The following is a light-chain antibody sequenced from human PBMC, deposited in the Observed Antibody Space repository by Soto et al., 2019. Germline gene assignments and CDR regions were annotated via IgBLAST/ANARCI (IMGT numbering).Light chain of an antibody. CDR1: QSVNNY. CDR2: DAS. J-gene: IGKJ5*01. CDR3: QQRYIWPPIT. V-gene: IGKV3-11*01. Sequence: EIVLTQFPATLSLSPGERATLSCRASQSVNNYLAWYQQKPGQAPRLLVYDASNTAAGVPARFSGSGSGTEFTLTISSLEPEDFAVYYCQQRYIWPPITFGQGTRLEIK.